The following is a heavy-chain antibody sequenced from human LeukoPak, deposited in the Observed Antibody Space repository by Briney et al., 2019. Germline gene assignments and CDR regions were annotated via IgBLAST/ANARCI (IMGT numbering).Heavy chain of an antibody. CDR3: ASAYSSSSVIDY. V-gene: IGHV4-59*01. CDR1: GASISSYY. J-gene: IGHJ4*02. Sequence: PSETLSLTCTVSGASISSYYWSWIRQPPGKGLEWIGYIYYSGSTNYNPSLKSRVTISVDTSKNQFSLKLSSVTAADTAVYYCASAYSSSSVIDYWGQGTLVTVSS. D-gene: IGHD6-6*01. CDR2: IYYSGST.